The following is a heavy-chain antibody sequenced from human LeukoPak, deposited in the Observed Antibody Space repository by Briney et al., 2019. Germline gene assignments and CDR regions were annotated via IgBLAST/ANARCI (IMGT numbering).Heavy chain of an antibody. V-gene: IGHV3-30*04. CDR1: GFTFSSYA. CDR2: IPYDGSTK. Sequence: HPGRSLRLSCAASGFTFSSYAMHWVRQAPGKGLEWVAVIPYDGSTKYYADSVKGRFTISRDNSKHTLYLQMHSLRAEDTAVYYCAKDRARFGIGYYLYFDYWGQGTLVTVSS. CDR3: AKDRARFGIGYYLYFDY. D-gene: IGHD3-22*01. J-gene: IGHJ4*02.